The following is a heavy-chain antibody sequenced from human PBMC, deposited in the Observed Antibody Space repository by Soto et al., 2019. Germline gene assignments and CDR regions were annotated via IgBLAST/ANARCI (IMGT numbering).Heavy chain of an antibody. J-gene: IGHJ4*01. CDR3: ARGLNRIAAAADY. V-gene: IGHV3-30-3*01. CDR1: GFTFSSYA. D-gene: IGHD6-13*01. Sequence: QVQLVESGGGVVQPGRSLRLSCAASGFTFSSYAMHWVRQAPGKGLEWVAVISYDGSNKYYADSVKGRFTISRDNSKNTLYLQMNSLRAEDTAVYYCARGLNRIAAAADYWGHGTLVTVSS. CDR2: ISYDGSNK.